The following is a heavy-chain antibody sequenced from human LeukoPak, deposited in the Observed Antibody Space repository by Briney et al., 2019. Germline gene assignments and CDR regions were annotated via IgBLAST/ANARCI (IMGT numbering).Heavy chain of an antibody. Sequence: PGGSLRLSCASACFTFSCYSMNWVRQAPGKGLEWGSYISSSSSTIYYAASVKCRFTISRDNANNSLYLKMNSLRAEDTAVYYCARDLMETSPWTTAGFDPWGQGTLVTVSS. J-gene: IGHJ5*02. V-gene: IGHV3-48*01. CDR2: ISSSSSTI. CDR1: CFTFSCYS. CDR3: ARDLMETSPWTTAGFDP. D-gene: IGHD3/OR15-3a*01.